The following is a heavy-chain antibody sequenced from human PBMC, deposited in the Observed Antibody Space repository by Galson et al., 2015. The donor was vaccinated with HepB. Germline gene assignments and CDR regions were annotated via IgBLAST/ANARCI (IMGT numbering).Heavy chain of an antibody. Sequence: PALVKPTQTLTLTCTFSGFSLSTSGMCVSWIRQPPGKALEWLARIDWGDDEYYTTSLKTRLTISKDTSKNQVVLTMTNMDPVDTATYYCARIRAYYDYVWGSYRPGFGMDVWGQGTTVTVSS. CDR2: IDWGDDE. D-gene: IGHD3-16*02. J-gene: IGHJ6*02. CDR3: ARIRAYYDYVWGSYRPGFGMDV. V-gene: IGHV2-70*11. CDR1: GFSLSTSGMC.